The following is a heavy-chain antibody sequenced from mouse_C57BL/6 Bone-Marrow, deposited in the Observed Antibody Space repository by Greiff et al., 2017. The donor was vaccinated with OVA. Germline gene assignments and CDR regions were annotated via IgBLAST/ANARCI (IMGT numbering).Heavy chain of an antibody. J-gene: IGHJ4*01. Sequence: QVQLQQSGAELARPGASVKLSCKASGYTFTSYGISWVKQRTGQGLEWIGEIYPRSGNTYYNEKFKGKATLTADKSSSTAYMELRSLTSEDSAVYVCALKQGIYYDYDGYAMDYWGQGTSVTVSS. CDR1: GYTFTSYG. CDR2: IYPRSGNT. V-gene: IGHV1-81*01. CDR3: ALKQGIYYDYDGYAMDY. D-gene: IGHD2-4*01.